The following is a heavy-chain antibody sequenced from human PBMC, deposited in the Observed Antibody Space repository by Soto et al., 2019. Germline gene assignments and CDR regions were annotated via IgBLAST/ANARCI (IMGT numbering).Heavy chain of an antibody. Sequence: QVQLVESGGGLVKPGGSLRLSCAVSGFTFSDYYMTWIRQAPGKGLEWVSYISSSTSHTNYADSVKGRFTISRDNAKNSLFLPMNSLRAEDTAVYYCARGRGAAADYFDFWGQGTLVTVSS. D-gene: IGHD6-13*01. CDR2: ISSSTSHT. J-gene: IGHJ4*02. CDR3: ARGRGAAADYFDF. V-gene: IGHV3-11*05. CDR1: GFTFSDYY.